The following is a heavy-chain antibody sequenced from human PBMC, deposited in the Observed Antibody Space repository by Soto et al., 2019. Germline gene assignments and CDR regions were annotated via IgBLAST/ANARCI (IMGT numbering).Heavy chain of an antibody. J-gene: IGHJ4*03. V-gene: IGHV1-18*01. CDR3: ARVYDPYLDY. Sequence: ASGPVSFTTSCSTFTSSGTCWVRQAPGQGLEWMGWISAYNGNTNYAQKLQGRVTMTKDTSTSTAYMELRSLRSDDTAVYYCARVYDPYLDYWGQGTKVTV. CDR1: CSTFTSSG. D-gene: IGHD3-16*01. CDR2: ISAYNGNT.